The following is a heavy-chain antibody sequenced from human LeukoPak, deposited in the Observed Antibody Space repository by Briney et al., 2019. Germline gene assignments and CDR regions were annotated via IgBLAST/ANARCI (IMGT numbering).Heavy chain of an antibody. D-gene: IGHD3-16*01. CDR3: AREGGYFDY. J-gene: IGHJ4*02. V-gene: IGHV4-39*07. Sequence: PSETLSLTCTVSGGSISSSSYYWGWIRQPPGKGLEWIGSIYYSGSTYYNPSLKSRVTISVDTSKNQFSLKLSSVTAADTAVYYCAREGGYFDYWGQGTLVTVSS. CDR1: GGSISSSSYY. CDR2: IYYSGST.